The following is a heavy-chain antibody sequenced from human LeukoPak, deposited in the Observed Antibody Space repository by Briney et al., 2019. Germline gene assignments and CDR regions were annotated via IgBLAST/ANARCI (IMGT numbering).Heavy chain of an antibody. V-gene: IGHV1-69*05. CDR3: ARDLGVYSGYYFDY. D-gene: IGHD5-12*01. CDR1: GGTFSSYA. J-gene: IGHJ4*02. Sequence: ASVKVSCKASGGTFSSYAISWVRQAPGQGLEWMGGIIPIFGTANYAQKFQGRVTITTDESTSTAYMELSSLRSEDTAVYYCARDLGVYSGYYFDYWGQGTLVTVSS. CDR2: IIPIFGTA.